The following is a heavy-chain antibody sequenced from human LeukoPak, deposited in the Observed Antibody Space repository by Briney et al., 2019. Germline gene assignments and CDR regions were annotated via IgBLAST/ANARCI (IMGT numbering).Heavy chain of an antibody. D-gene: IGHD2-8*01. CDR1: GGTFSDYA. J-gene: IGHJ6*04. CDR3: AGIPVFGVVLHQEPV. CDR2: FIPVLGTA. V-gene: IGHV1-69*10. Sequence: GASVKVSCKASGGTFSDYALNWVRQAPGQGLEWMGVFIPVLGTANSTQNFQDRVSITADISTHTVYMELSSLKSEDTAVHFCAGIPVFGVVLHQEPVWGKGTTVTVSS.